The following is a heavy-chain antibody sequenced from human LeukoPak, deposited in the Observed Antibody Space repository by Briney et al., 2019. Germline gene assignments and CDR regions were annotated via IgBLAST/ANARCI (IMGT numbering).Heavy chain of an antibody. J-gene: IGHJ5*02. CDR1: GGSISSYY. Sequence: PSETLSLTCIVSGGSISSYYWSWIRQPPGKGLEWIGYIYYSGSTNYNPSLKSRVTISVDTSKNQFSLKLSSVTAADTAVYYCARRGSGSYSDWFDPWGQGTLVTVSS. D-gene: IGHD1-26*01. CDR2: IYYSGST. V-gene: IGHV4-59*12. CDR3: ARRGSGSYSDWFDP.